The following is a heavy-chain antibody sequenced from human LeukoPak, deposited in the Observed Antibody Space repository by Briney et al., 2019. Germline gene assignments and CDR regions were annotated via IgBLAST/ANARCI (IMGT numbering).Heavy chain of an antibody. D-gene: IGHD3-10*01. Sequence: PGGSLRLSCTGSGFTFADYGLSWVRQAPGKGLEWVAFIRSKGYGGAREYDASVKGRFTISRDDSRNIAYLQMDRLETEDAAVYYCGRGSTVRGAKYYFDFWARDPWSPSPQ. J-gene: IGHJ4*02. CDR1: GFTFADYG. CDR2: IRSKGYGGAR. CDR3: GRGSTVRGAKYYFDF. V-gene: IGHV3-49*04.